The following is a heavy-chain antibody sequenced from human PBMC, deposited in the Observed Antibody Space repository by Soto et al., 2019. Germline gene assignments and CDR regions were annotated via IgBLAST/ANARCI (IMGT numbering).Heavy chain of an antibody. D-gene: IGHD3-10*01. CDR2: IGTAGDT. CDR1: GFIFSSYD. J-gene: IGHJ3*02. CDR3: ARGATMVRGVILDAFDI. Sequence: PGGSLRLSCAASGFIFSSYDMHWVRQATEKGLEWVSAIGTAGDTYYPGSVKGRFTISRENAKNSLYLQMNSLRAGDTAVYYCARGATMVRGVILDAFDIWGQGTMVTVSS. V-gene: IGHV3-13*04.